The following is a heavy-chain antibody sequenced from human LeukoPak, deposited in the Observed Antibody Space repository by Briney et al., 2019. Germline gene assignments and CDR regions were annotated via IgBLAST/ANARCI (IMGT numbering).Heavy chain of an antibody. Sequence: SETLSLTCAVYGGSFSGYYWSWIRQPPGKGLEWIGEINHSGSTNYNPSLKSRVTISVDTSKNQFSLKLSSVTAADTAVYYCARGLVRYFDWYIDYWGQGTLVTVSS. CDR2: INHSGST. J-gene: IGHJ4*02. D-gene: IGHD3-9*01. CDR3: ARGLVRYFDWYIDY. CDR1: GGSFSGYY. V-gene: IGHV4-34*01.